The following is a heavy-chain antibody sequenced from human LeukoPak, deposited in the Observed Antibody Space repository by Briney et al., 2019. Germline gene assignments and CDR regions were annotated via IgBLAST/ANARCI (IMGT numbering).Heavy chain of an antibody. V-gene: IGHV3-30*02. Sequence: GGSLRLSCAASGFTFSSYGMHWVRQAPGKGLGWVAFIRYDGSNKYYADSVKGRFTISRDNSKNTLYLQMNSLRAEDTAVYYCAREIRTQQLVFFFDPWGQGALDTVSS. CDR2: IRYDGSNK. J-gene: IGHJ5*02. CDR3: AREIRTQQLVFFFDP. CDR1: GFTFSSYG. D-gene: IGHD6-13*01.